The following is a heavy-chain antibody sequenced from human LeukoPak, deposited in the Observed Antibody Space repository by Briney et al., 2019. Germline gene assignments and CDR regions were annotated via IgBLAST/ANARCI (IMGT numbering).Heavy chain of an antibody. J-gene: IGHJ4*02. V-gene: IGHV3-23*01. CDR2: ISGSDDST. CDR3: AKSGSGGGSCYNY. CDR1: GFIFSNYA. Sequence: GGSLRLSCAASGFIFSNYAMSWVRQAPGKGLEWVSTISGSDDSTYYADSVRGRFTISRDNSKNTLYLQMNSLRAEDTAVYYCAKSGSGGGSCYNYWGQGTLVTVSS. D-gene: IGHD2-15*01.